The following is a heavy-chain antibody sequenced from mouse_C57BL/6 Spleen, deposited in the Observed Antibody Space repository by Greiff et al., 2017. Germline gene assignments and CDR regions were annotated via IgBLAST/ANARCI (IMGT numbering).Heavy chain of an antibody. CDR1: GYTFTDYY. D-gene: IGHD1-1*01. Sequence: EVQLQQSGPELEKPGASVKISCKASGYTFTDYYMNWVKQSHGKSLEWIGDINPNNGGTSYNQKFKGKATLTVDKSSSTAYMELRSLTSEDSAVYYCAREGVITTNYFDYWGQGTTLTVSS. J-gene: IGHJ2*01. CDR2: INPNNGGT. CDR3: AREGVITTNYFDY. V-gene: IGHV1-26*01.